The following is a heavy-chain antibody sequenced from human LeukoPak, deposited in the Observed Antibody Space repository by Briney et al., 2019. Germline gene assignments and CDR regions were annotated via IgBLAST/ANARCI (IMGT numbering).Heavy chain of an antibody. CDR2: ISHDGTVQ. CDR3: AKEGTAMASSYFDY. V-gene: IGHV3-30*18. CDR1: GFTFSSYG. J-gene: IGHJ4*02. D-gene: IGHD5-18*01. Sequence: GGSLRLSCAASGFTFSSYGMQWVRQAPGKGLEWVAVISHDGTVQHYADSVKGRFTISRDNSDNTLYLQMDSLRDEDTAMYYCAKEGTAMASSYFDYWGQGTLITVSS.